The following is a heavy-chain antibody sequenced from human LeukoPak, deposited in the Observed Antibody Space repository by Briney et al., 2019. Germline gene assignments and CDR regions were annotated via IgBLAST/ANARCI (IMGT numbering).Heavy chain of an antibody. CDR2: IYYSGNT. V-gene: IGHV4-59*01. Sequence: PSETLSLTCTVSGGSITSYNWNWIRQPPGKGLEWIGFIYYSGNTNYNPSLKSRVTISVDTSKNQFSLKLSSVAAADTAVYYCAREIVGVPSPRKCYYYYYYMDVWGKGTTVTVSS. J-gene: IGHJ6*03. CDR1: GGSITSYN. CDR3: AREIVGVPSPRKCYYYYYYMDV. D-gene: IGHD1-26*01.